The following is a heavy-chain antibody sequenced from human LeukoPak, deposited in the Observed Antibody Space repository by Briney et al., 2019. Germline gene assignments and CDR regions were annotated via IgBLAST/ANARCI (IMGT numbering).Heavy chain of an antibody. CDR2: IYYSRST. D-gene: IGHD5-24*01. J-gene: IGHJ4*02. CDR1: GASISSGGYY. CDR3: ARDGYNSGYFDY. Sequence: SQTLSLTCTVSGASISSGGYYWNWIRQPPGKGLEWIGYIYYSRSTSYSPSLKSRLTISVDTSKNQSSLKLSSVTAADTAVYYCARDGYNSGYFDYWGQGTLVTVSS. V-gene: IGHV4-30-4*01.